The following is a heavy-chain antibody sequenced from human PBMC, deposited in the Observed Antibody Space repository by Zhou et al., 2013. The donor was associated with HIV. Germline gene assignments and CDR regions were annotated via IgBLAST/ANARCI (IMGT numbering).Heavy chain of an antibody. D-gene: IGHD2-2*02. CDR3: ARVIPAAIPRSPNYYYYMDV. J-gene: IGHJ6*03. CDR2: IYPSGST. Sequence: QVQLQESGPGLVRPSETLSLTCTVSGGSITGYYWTWIRQPAGKGLEWIGHIYPSGSTNYNPSLKSRVTISVDSSKSQFSLKLTSVTAADTAVYYCARVIPAAIPRSPNYYYYMDVWGKGPRSPSP. CDR1: GGSITGYY. V-gene: IGHV4-4*07.